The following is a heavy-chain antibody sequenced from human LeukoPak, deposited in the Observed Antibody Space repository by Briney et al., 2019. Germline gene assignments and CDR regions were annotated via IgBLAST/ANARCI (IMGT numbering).Heavy chain of an antibody. J-gene: IGHJ4*02. CDR2: IYSGGST. Sequence: PGGSLRLSCAASGFTVSSNYMSWVRQAPGKGLEWVSVIYSGGSTYYADSVKGRFTISRDNSKNTLYLQMNSLRAEDTAVYYCARGAVDSSGWYNLYYFDYWGQGTLVTVSS. CDR3: ARGAVDSSGWYNLYYFDY. CDR1: GFTVSSNY. V-gene: IGHV3-53*01. D-gene: IGHD6-19*01.